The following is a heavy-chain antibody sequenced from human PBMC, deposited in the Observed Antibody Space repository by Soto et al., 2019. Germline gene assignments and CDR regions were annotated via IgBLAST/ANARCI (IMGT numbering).Heavy chain of an antibody. CDR1: GFTFSSYG. CDR2: ISYDGSNK. V-gene: IGHV3-30*18. CDR3: AKDLITIFGVEVPRNYYYYYGMDV. Sequence: LRLSCAASGFTFSSYGMHWVRQAPGKGLEWVAVISYDGSNKYYADSVKGRFTISRDNSKNTLYLQMNSLRAEDTAVYYCAKDLITIFGVEVPRNYYYYYGMDVWGQGTTVTVS. D-gene: IGHD3-3*01. J-gene: IGHJ6*02.